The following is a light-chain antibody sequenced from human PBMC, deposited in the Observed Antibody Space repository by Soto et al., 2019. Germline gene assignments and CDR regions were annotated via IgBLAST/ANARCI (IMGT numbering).Light chain of an antibody. CDR2: DAS. CDR1: QSVSSSY. CDR3: QQRYNSWT. V-gene: IGKV3D-20*02. Sequence: EVVWTQCPGSLSLSPGERATLSCRASQSVSSSYLAWYQQKPGQAPRLLIYDASNRATGIPARFSGSGSGTDFTLTISSLQPEDFAVYYCQQRYNSWTFGQGTKVDIK. J-gene: IGKJ1*01.